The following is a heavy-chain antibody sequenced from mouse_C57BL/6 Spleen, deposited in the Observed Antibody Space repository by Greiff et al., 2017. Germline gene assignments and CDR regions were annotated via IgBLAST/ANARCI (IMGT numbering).Heavy chain of an antibody. Sequence: EVKLMASGGGLVKPGGSLKLSCAASGFTFSSDTMSWVRQTPEKRLEWVATISGGGGNTYYPDSVKGRFTISRNNAKNTLYLQMSRLRSEDTALYYYASNGYDSSYFDYWGQGTTVTVSS. CDR3: ASNGYDSSYFDY. V-gene: IGHV5-9*01. CDR2: ISGGGGNT. CDR1: GFTFSSDT. J-gene: IGHJ2*01. D-gene: IGHD1-1*01.